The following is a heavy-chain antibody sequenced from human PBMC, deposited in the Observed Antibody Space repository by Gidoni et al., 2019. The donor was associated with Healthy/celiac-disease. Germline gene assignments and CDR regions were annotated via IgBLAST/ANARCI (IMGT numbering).Heavy chain of an antibody. CDR2: IYYSGST. J-gene: IGHJ4*02. V-gene: IGHV4-59*08. D-gene: IGHD2-2*02. CDR3: ARHGCSSTSCYTAYYFDY. Sequence: QVQLQESGPGLVKPSETLSLTCTVSGGSISSYYWSWIRQPPGKGLEWIGYIYYSGSTNYNPSLKCRVTISVDTSKNPFSLKLSSVTAADTAVYYCARHGCSSTSCYTAYYFDYWGQGTLVTVSS. CDR1: GGSISSYY.